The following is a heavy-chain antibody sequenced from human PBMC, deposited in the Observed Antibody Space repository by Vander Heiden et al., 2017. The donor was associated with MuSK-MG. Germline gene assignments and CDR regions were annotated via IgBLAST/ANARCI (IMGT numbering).Heavy chain of an antibody. D-gene: IGHD3-16*02. CDR3: ARRSVRWTYRRDDDFDI. V-gene: IGHV3-66*02. J-gene: IGHJ3*02. CDR2: IYAGGNT. Sequence: VVESGGDLVQPGGSLRLTCAASGFTVSSNYMSWVRQAPGKGLEWVSVIYAGGNTYYAESVKGRFTISRDNSKNTLYLQMNSLRTEDTAVYYCARRSVRWTYRRDDDFDIWGQGTRVTVSS. CDR1: GFTVSSNY.